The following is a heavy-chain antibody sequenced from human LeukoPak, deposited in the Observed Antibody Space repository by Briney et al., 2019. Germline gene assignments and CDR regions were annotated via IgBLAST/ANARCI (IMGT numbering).Heavy chain of an antibody. J-gene: IGHJ6*02. D-gene: IGHD3-10*01. CDR3: ARDGIEYGSGNFYGNGMDV. Sequence: GYXFSSHGISWVRQAPXEGXXXXXWIXTYKGSIAYAQEFQGRVTMTIDTSTSTAYMELRSLRSDDTAVYYCARDGIEYGSGNFYGNGMDVWGQGTTVTVSS. CDR1: GYXFSSHG. V-gene: IGHV1-18*01. CDR2: IXTYKGSI.